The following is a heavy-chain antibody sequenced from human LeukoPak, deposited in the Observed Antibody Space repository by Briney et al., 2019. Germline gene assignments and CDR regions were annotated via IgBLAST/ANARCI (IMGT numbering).Heavy chain of an antibody. Sequence: GESLKISCKGSGYSFTSYWIGWVRQMPGKGLEWMGIIYPGDSDTRYSPSFQGQVTISADKSISTAYLQWSSLKASDTAMYCCARQTPGFGELSSPDYWGQGTLVTVSS. J-gene: IGHJ4*02. CDR3: ARQTPGFGELSSPDY. CDR2: IYPGDSDT. V-gene: IGHV5-51*01. CDR1: GYSFTSYW. D-gene: IGHD3-10*01.